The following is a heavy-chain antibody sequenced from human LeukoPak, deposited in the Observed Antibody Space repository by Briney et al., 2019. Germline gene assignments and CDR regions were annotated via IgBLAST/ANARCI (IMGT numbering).Heavy chain of an antibody. CDR3: ARDNGYMDV. V-gene: IGHV4-59*12. CDR2: IYYSGST. J-gene: IGHJ6*03. CDR1: GGSISSYY. Sequence: SETLSLTCTVSGGSISSYYWSWIRQPPGKGLEWIGYIYYSGSTNYNPSLKSRVTMSVDTSKNQFSLKLSSVTAADTAVYYCARDNGYMDVWGKGTTVTISS. D-gene: IGHD2-8*01.